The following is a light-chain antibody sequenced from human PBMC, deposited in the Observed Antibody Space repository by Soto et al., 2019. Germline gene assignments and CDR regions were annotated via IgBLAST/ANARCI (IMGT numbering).Light chain of an antibody. Sequence: QSVLTQPGSVSGSPGQSVTISCTGTNSDIGGFNYVSWFQHHPHKAPKLMIYDVNNRPSGVSHRFSGSRSGNTASLTISGLQAEDEADYYCSSYTTDNSLVIFGGGTKLTVL. CDR2: DVN. V-gene: IGLV2-14*03. J-gene: IGLJ2*01. CDR3: SSYTTDNSLVI. CDR1: NSDIGGFNY.